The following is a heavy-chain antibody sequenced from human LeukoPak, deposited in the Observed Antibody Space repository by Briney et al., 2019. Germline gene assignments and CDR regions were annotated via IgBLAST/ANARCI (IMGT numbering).Heavy chain of an antibody. V-gene: IGHV1-69*05. CDR1: GGTFSSYA. D-gene: IGHD3-10*01. CDR3: ASYYYGSGSYDY. Sequence: SVKVSCKASGGTFSSYAISWVRQAPGQGLEWMGGIIPIFGTANYAQKFQGRVTITTDESTSTAYMELSSLRSEDTAVYYCASYYYGSGSYDYWGQGTLVTVSS. CDR2: IIPIFGTA. J-gene: IGHJ4*02.